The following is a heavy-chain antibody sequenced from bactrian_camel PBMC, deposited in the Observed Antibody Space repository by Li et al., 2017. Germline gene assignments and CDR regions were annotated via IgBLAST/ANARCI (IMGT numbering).Heavy chain of an antibody. CDR2: INSGGGRT. J-gene: IGHJ4*01. CDR1: GFTFSAYV. CDR3: GLGRTVVTP. D-gene: IGHD6*01. Sequence: VQLVESGGGAVQAGGSLRLSCAGSGFTFSAYVMSWVRQTPGKGLEWVSAINSGGGRTDYADSVKGRFTISRDNAKNMLYLQLNSLKTEDTAMYYCGLGRTVVTPRGQGTQVTVS. V-gene: IGHV3S40*01.